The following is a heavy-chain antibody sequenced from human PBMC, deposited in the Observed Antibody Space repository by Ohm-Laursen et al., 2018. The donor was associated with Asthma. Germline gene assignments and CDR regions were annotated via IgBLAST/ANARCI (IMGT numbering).Heavy chain of an antibody. V-gene: IGHV3-23*01. CDR1: GFTFSSYG. D-gene: IGHD4-17*01. J-gene: IGHJ4*02. CDR2: ISGSGGST. Sequence: SLRLSCSASGFTFSSYGMHWVRQAPGKGLEWVSAISGSGGSTYYADSVKGRFTISRDNSKNTLYLQMNSLRAEDTAVYYCAKDKEDYGDYSYYFDYWGQGTLVTVSS. CDR3: AKDKEDYGDYSYYFDY.